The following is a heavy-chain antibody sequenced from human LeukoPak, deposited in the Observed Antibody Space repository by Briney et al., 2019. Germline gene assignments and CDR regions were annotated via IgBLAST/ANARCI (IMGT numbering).Heavy chain of an antibody. CDR1: GGSISSYY. Sequence: PAETLSLTCTVSGGSISSYYWSWLRQPPGKGLEWIGYIYYSGSTIYNTSLKRRVTISVDTSTTQLSMKLSCVTAAETALYYCARHSGLQYRLYYVADSGQGSPLTVSS. D-gene: IGHD4-11*01. J-gene: IGHJ4*02. CDR3: ARHSGLQYRLYYVAD. CDR2: IYYSGST. V-gene: IGHV4-59*08.